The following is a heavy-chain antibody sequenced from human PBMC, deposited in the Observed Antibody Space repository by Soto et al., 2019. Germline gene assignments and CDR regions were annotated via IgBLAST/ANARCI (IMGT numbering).Heavy chain of an antibody. J-gene: IGHJ4*02. V-gene: IGHV1-18*01. CDR1: GYTFASYA. CDR2: ICAYNGNT. Sequence: QVQLVQSGAEVKKPGASVKVSCKASGYTFASYAISGMRQAPGQGREWMGWICAYNGNTNYAQKLQGRVSMTTNTSTSTGYVELSSLRSDDKAVYYGDRDPPPPDYWGQGSRVTVSS. CDR3: DRDPPPPDY.